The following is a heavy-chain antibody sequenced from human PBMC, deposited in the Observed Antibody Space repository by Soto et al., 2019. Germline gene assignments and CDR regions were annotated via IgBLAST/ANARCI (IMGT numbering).Heavy chain of an antibody. Sequence: GESLKISCKGSGYSFTSYWIGWVRQMPGKGLEWMGIIYPGDSDTRYSPSFQGQVTISADKSISTAYLQWSSLKASDTAMYYCARQTTMVRGVTKYNWFDPWGQGTLVTVSS. CDR3: ARQTTMVRGVTKYNWFDP. D-gene: IGHD3-10*01. J-gene: IGHJ5*02. CDR1: GYSFTSYW. V-gene: IGHV5-51*01. CDR2: IYPGDSDT.